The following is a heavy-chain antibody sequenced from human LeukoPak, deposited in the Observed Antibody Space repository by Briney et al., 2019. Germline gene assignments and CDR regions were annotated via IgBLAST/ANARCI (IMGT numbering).Heavy chain of an antibody. J-gene: IGHJ4*02. Sequence: GGSLRLSCAASGFTVSTNYMGWARQAPGKGLEWVSAISGSGGSTYYADSVKGRFTISRDNSKNTLYLQMNSLRAEDTAVYYCAKDADYGSGSLFDYWGQGTLVTVSS. CDR3: AKDADYGSGSLFDY. CDR1: GFTVSTNY. D-gene: IGHD3-10*01. V-gene: IGHV3-23*01. CDR2: ISGSGGST.